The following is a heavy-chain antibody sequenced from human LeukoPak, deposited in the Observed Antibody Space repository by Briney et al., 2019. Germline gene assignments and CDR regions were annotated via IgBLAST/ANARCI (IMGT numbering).Heavy chain of an antibody. CDR3: AKNGQSGFSFDP. V-gene: IGHV4-4*02. Sequence: PSGTLSLTCAVSGGSISSSNWWSWVRQPPGKGLEWIGEIYHSGSTNYNPSLKSRVTISVGKSKNQFSLKVKSVTAADTAVYYCAKNGQSGFSFDPWGQGTLVTVSS. D-gene: IGHD3-3*01. J-gene: IGHJ5*02. CDR2: IYHSGST. CDR1: GGSISSSNW.